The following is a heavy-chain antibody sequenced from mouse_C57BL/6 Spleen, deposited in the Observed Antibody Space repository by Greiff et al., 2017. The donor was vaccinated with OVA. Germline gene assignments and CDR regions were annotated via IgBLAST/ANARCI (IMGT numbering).Heavy chain of an antibody. CDR2: INPGSGGT. Sequence: QVQLQQSGAELVRPGTSVKVSCKASGYAFTNYLIEWVKQRPGPGLEWIGVINPGSGGTNYNEKFKGKATLTADKSSSTAYMQLSSLTSEDSAVYFCARSEYYGSSSYFDYWGQGTTLTVSS. J-gene: IGHJ2*01. CDR3: ARSEYYGSSSYFDY. CDR1: GYAFTNYL. V-gene: IGHV1-54*01. D-gene: IGHD1-1*01.